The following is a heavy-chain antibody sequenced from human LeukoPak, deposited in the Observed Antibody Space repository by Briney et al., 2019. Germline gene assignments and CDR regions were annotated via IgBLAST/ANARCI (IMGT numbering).Heavy chain of an antibody. CDR2: IKSKTDGGTI. Sequence: GGSLRLSCAASGFTFSNAWMSWVRQAPGKGLEWVGRIKSKTDGGTIDYAAPVKGRFTISRDDSKNTLYLQMNSLKTEDTAVYYCTTPRIQLWLDYWGQGTLVTVSS. J-gene: IGHJ4*02. CDR1: GFTFSNAW. CDR3: TTPRIQLWLDY. D-gene: IGHD5-18*01. V-gene: IGHV3-15*01.